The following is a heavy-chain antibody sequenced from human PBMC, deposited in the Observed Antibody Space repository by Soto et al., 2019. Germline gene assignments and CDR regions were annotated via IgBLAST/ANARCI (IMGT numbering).Heavy chain of an antibody. Sequence: ASVKVSCKASGYTFTSYGISWVRQAPGQGLEWMGIINAYSGNTSYAQKFQGRVTMTTDTSTSTVYMELSSLTSEDTAVYYCARELATIETYYYYYGMDVWGQGTTVTVSS. CDR1: GYTFTSYG. CDR3: ARELATIETYYYYYGMDV. CDR2: INAYSGNT. V-gene: IGHV1-18*01. D-gene: IGHD5-12*01. J-gene: IGHJ6*02.